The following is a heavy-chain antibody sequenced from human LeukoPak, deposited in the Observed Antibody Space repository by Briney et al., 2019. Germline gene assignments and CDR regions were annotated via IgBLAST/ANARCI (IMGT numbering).Heavy chain of an antibody. V-gene: IGHV3-30*02. D-gene: IGHD1-26*01. J-gene: IGHJ4*02. CDR3: AKDPYSGSPRGFDY. CDR1: GFIFTDYG. Sequence: PGGSLRLSCAASGFIFTDYGMHWVRQAPGKGLEWLTFIRYDGSDKYYADSVKGRFTISRDNSKNTLYLQMNNLRVDDTAVYYCAKDPYSGSPRGFDYWGQGTLVAASS. CDR2: IRYDGSDK.